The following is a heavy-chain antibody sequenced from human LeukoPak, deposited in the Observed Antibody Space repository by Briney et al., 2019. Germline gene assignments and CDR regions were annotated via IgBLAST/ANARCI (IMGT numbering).Heavy chain of an antibody. Sequence: PGGSLRLSCAASGFIFSDYWVNWVRQAPGKGLEWVASIRQDGSEETYVDSVKGRFTISRDNTKNSLYLQMSSLTAEDTAVYYCARDGTAAGLYFDLWGQGTLVTVSS. V-gene: IGHV3-7*01. D-gene: IGHD6-13*01. CDR2: IRQDGSEE. J-gene: IGHJ4*01. CDR1: GFIFSDYW. CDR3: ARDGTAAGLYFDL.